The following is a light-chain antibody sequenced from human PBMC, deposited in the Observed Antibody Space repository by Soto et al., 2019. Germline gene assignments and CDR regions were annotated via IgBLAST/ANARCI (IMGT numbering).Light chain of an antibody. V-gene: IGKV1-17*03. CDR2: GAS. CDR3: LQHNSYPLT. CDR1: QDISHY. Sequence: DIQMTQSPSAMSASVGDSVTITCRASQDISHYLAWFQQKPGQVPKRLIYGASNLQGGVPSRFSGSGSGTDFTLTISSLQPEDFATYYYLQHNSYPLTFGGGTAVEIK. J-gene: IGKJ4*01.